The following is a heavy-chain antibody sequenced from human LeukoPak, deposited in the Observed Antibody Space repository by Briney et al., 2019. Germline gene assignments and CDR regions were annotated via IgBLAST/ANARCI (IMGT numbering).Heavy chain of an antibody. V-gene: IGHV4-59*08. CDR3: ASLTTVTQGYFDS. J-gene: IGHJ4*02. D-gene: IGHD4-17*01. CDR2: IYYSGST. Sequence: PSETLSLTCTVSGGSITSYYWSWIRQPPGKGLEWIGYIYYSGSTNYNPSLKSRLTISVDASKNQFSQKLSSVTATDTAVYYCASLTTVTQGYFDSWGQGTLVTVSS. CDR1: GGSITSYY.